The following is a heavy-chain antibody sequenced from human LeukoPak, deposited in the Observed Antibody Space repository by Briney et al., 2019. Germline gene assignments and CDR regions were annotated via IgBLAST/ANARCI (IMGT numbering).Heavy chain of an antibody. CDR3: AKSLAYGDYYYYGMDV. J-gene: IGHJ6*02. CDR1: GFTFSSYG. CDR2: ISYDGSNK. D-gene: IGHD4-17*01. V-gene: IGHV3-30*18. Sequence: GGSLRLSCAASGFTFSSYGMHWVRQAPGKGLEWVAVISYDGSNKYYADSVKGRFTISRDSSKNTLYLQMNSLRAEDTAVYYCAKSLAYGDYYYYGMDVWGQGTTVTVSS.